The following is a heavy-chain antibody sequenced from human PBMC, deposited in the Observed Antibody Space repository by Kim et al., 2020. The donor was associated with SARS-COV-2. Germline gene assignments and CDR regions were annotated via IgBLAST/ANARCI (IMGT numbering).Heavy chain of an antibody. Sequence: SETLSLTCTVSGGSISSYYWSWIRQPPGKGLEWIGYIYYSGSTNYNPSLKSRVTISVDTSKNQFSLKLSSVTAAETAVYYCARHGAARKPNGMDVWGQGTTFTVSS. CDR3: ARHGAARKPNGMDV. V-gene: IGHV4-59*08. J-gene: IGHJ6*02. CDR2: IYYSGST. D-gene: IGHD6-6*01. CDR1: GGSISSYY.